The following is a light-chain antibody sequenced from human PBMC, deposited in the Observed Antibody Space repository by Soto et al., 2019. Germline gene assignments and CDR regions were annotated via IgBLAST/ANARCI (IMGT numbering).Light chain of an antibody. J-gene: IGKJ1*01. CDR3: QQYMSSVT. V-gene: IGKV3-20*01. CDR1: QSVDSTF. Sequence: EIVLTQSPGSLSLSPGERATLSCRASQSVDSTFFAWYQKKPGQAPRLLIYGASKRATGVPDRFSGSGSGTDFTLTIRRLEPEDFAVYCCQQYMSSVTFGQGTKVEI. CDR2: GAS.